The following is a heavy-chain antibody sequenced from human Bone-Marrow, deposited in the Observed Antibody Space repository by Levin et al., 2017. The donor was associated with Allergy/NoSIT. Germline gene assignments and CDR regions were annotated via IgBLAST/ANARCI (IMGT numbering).Heavy chain of an antibody. CDR2: ITGSSTST. V-gene: IGHV3-23*01. CDR3: AKDTPVVRSNGWSGNCFDR. CDR1: GFTFSSNA. Sequence: QLGESLKISCVASGFTFSSNAMAWVRQAPGKGLEWVSTITGSSTSTYFADSVRGRFTISRDNSKNTLFLQMDSLRAEDTAIYYCAKDTPVVRSNGWSGNCFDRWGQGTLVTVSS. D-gene: IGHD6-19*01. J-gene: IGHJ4*02.